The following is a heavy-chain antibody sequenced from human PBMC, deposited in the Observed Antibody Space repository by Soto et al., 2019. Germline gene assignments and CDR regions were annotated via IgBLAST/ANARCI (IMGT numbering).Heavy chain of an antibody. J-gene: IGHJ6*02. CDR3: AHSAALFGADYYYHGMDV. D-gene: IGHD3-3*01. V-gene: IGHV2-5*01. CDR1: GFSLSTSGAG. CDR2: IYWNDDK. Sequence: QITLKESGPTLVKPTQTLTLTCTFSGFSLSTSGAGVGWIRQPPGKALEWLALIYWNDDKRYTPSLKSRLTITNDTSKNQVVLTMTNMDPVDAATYYCAHSAALFGADYYYHGMDVWGQGTTVTVSS.